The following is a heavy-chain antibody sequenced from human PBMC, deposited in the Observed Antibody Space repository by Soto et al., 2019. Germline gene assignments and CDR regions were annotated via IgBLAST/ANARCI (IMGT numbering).Heavy chain of an antibody. J-gene: IGHJ4*02. Sequence: ETLSLTCTVSGGSISSSSYYWGWIRQPPGKGLEWIGSIYYSGSTYYNPSLKSRVTISVDTSKNQFSLKLSSVTAADTAVYYCARPAYSSSWTFDYWGQGTLVTVSS. CDR2: IYYSGST. D-gene: IGHD6-13*01. CDR3: ARPAYSSSWTFDY. CDR1: GGSISSSSYY. V-gene: IGHV4-39*01.